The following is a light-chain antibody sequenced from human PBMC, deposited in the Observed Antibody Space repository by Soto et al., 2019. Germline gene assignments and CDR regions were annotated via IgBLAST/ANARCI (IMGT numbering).Light chain of an antibody. CDR2: AVS. CDR1: RSVSSNY. V-gene: IGKV3D-20*02. Sequence: VLTQSPGTLSLSPGERATLSCRASRSVSSNYLGWYQQKPGQAPRLLIYAVSTRATGIPDRFSGSGSGTDFTLTISSLEPEDFAVYYCQQRSNWPITFGQGTRLEI. CDR3: QQRSNWPIT. J-gene: IGKJ5*01.